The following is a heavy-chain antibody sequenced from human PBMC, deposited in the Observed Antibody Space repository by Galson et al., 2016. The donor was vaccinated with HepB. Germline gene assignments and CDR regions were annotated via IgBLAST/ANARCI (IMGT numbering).Heavy chain of an antibody. CDR3: ARFDYGDYNDAFDI. Sequence: SLRLSCAASGFTFSGSAMHWVRQAPGKGLEWVANIKQDGSEKYYVDSVKGRFSISRDNGKDSLYLQMNSLRAEDTALYYCARFDYGDYNDAFDIWGQGTMVTVSS. V-gene: IGHV3-7*01. J-gene: IGHJ3*02. D-gene: IGHD4-17*01. CDR1: GFTFSGSA. CDR2: IKQDGSEK.